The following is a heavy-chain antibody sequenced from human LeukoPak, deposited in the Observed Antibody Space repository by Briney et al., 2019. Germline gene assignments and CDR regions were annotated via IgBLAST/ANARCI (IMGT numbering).Heavy chain of an antibody. D-gene: IGHD7-27*01. CDR1: GGSISCDY. V-gene: IGHV4-4*07. CDR3: ARGPHYALGIYFDY. Sequence: SETLSLTSTVSGGSISCDYWSWIRQPAGKGLEWNARIYSSGRTHYNPSLKSRVTMSVDTSKNQFSLKLNSVTAADTAVYYCARGPHYALGIYFDYWGQGTLVTVSS. CDR2: IYSSGRT. J-gene: IGHJ4*02.